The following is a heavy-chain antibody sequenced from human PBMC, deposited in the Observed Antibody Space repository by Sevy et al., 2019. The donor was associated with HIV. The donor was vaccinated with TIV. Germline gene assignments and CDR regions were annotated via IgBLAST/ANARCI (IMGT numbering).Heavy chain of an antibody. Sequence: GSLRLSCAASGFTFSTYWMHWVRQAPGKGLVWVSRINSDGSSTSYADSVKVRFTISRDNAKNTLYLQMNSLRAEDTAVYYCATVNNWNDDTFIDYWGQGTLVTVSS. D-gene: IGHD1-1*01. CDR3: ATVNNWNDDTFIDY. CDR2: INSDGSST. V-gene: IGHV3-74*01. J-gene: IGHJ4*02. CDR1: GFTFSTYW.